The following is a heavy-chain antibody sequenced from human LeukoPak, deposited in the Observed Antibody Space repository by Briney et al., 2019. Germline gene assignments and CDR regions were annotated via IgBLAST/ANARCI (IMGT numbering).Heavy chain of an antibody. CDR3: AREMTIITYSFDS. CDR1: GFTFSNYA. Sequence: GGSLRLSCAPSGFTFSNYAMSWVRQAPGKGLEWVSAISETGGTIHYADSVRGRFIISRDNSKNTLYLQMNSLRAEDTAVYYCAREMTIITYSFDSWAREPWSPSPQ. CDR2: ISETGGTI. D-gene: IGHD5-24*01. J-gene: IGHJ4*02. V-gene: IGHV3-23*01.